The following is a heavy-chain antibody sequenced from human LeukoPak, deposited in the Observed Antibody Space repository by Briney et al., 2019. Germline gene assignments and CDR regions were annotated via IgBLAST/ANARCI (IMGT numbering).Heavy chain of an antibody. CDR1: GYTFTSYY. V-gene: IGHV1-46*01. CDR3: AREYYYGSGSSLRFDP. J-gene: IGHJ5*02. D-gene: IGHD3-10*01. CDR2: INPSGGST. Sequence: ASVKVSCKASGYTFTSYYMHWVRQAPGQGLEWMGIINPSGGSTSYAQKFQGRVTMTRDTSTSTVYMELSSLRSEDTAVYCCAREYYYGSGSSLRFDPWGQGALVTVSS.